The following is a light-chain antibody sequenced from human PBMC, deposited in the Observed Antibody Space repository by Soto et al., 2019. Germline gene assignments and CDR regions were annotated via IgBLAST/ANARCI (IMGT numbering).Light chain of an antibody. CDR1: SSDIGGNNY. Sequence: QSALTQPPSASGSPGRSVTISCTGTSSDIGGNNYVSWYQQHPGKAPNLMIYEVNKRPAGVPDSSSGSKSGNAASLTVSGLYADAEADYYCASHAGRKNIIFGGGTKLTVL. CDR2: EVN. CDR3: ASHAGRKNII. J-gene: IGLJ2*01. V-gene: IGLV2-8*01.